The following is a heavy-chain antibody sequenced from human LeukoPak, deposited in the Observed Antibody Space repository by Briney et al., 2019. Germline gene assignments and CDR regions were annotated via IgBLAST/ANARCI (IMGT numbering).Heavy chain of an antibody. J-gene: IGHJ3*02. Sequence: ASVKVSCKASGYTFTGYYMHWVRQAPGQGPEWMGWINPNSGGTYFPQNSQGRVTLTRDTSISTAYMELSGLRSDGTAVYYCARDRAGLSRGVAFDMWGQGTMVTVSS. CDR2: INPNSGGT. CDR1: GYTFTGYY. D-gene: IGHD2/OR15-2a*01. V-gene: IGHV1-2*02. CDR3: ARDRAGLSRGVAFDM.